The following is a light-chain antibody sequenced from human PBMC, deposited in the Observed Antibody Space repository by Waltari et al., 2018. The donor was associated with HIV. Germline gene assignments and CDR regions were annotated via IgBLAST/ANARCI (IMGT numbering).Light chain of an antibody. J-gene: IGKJ4*01. Sequence: DVVMTQFPPSLPVTLGQPASISCRSRHRLVDSDGNIQLNWFQQRPGQSPRRLIYQVSNRDSGVPDRFSASGSGTHFTLKISRVEADDVGLYYCMQGTYWPLTFGGGTNLEIK. CDR3: MQGTYWPLT. V-gene: IGKV2-30*01. CDR1: HRLVDSDGNIQ. CDR2: QVS.